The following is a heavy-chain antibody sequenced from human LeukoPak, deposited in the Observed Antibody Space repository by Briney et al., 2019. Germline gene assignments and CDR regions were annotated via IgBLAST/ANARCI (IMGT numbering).Heavy chain of an antibody. J-gene: IGHJ6*02. Sequence: GGSLRLSCTASGFTFGDYAMSWVRQAPGKGLEWVSYISDSSSITYYADSVKGRFTIPRDNAKNSLSLQLNSLRDEDTAVYFCAKVIRGGYGMDVWGQGTTVTVSS. V-gene: IGHV3-48*02. D-gene: IGHD3-10*01. CDR3: AKVIRGGYGMDV. CDR1: GFTFGDYA. CDR2: ISDSSSIT.